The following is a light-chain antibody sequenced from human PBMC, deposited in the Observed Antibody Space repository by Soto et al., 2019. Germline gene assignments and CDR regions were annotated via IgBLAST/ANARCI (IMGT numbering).Light chain of an antibody. J-gene: IGKJ1*01. Sequence: EIVMTQSPATLSVSPGERATLSCRASQSVSSNLAWYQQKPGQAPRLLIYGASTRATGIPARFSGSGSGTEFTLTISSLQSEDFAVYYCQQHNNWPWTFGQGTKEEIK. CDR1: QSVSSN. V-gene: IGKV3-15*01. CDR2: GAS. CDR3: QQHNNWPWT.